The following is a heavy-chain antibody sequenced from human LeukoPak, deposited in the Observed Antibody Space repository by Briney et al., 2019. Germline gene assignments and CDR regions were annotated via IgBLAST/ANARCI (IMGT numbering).Heavy chain of an antibody. CDR1: GYTFTAYY. CDR2: MKHNGRDT. J-gene: IGHJ4*02. D-gene: IGHD3-16*01. Sequence: APVKVSCKASGYTFTAYYIHWVRQAPGHGLEWMGGMKHNGRDTDYGQNFQGRIIVSRDTSIRTLYMDLSRLRSDDAAVYYCGRVGGSGAYYAFDYWGQGSLVTVSS. V-gene: IGHV1-2*02. CDR3: GRVGGSGAYYAFDY.